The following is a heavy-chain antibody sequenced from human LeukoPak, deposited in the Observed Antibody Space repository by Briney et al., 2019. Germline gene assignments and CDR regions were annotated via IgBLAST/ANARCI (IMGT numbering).Heavy chain of an antibody. Sequence: GGSLRLSCAASGFTFTSSAMNWVRQAPGKGLEYVSAISGDGGSTYYANSVKGRFTISRDNSKNTLYLQMGSLRAEDMAVYYCARGYSSSTSCYNQYFQHWGQGTLVTVSS. CDR2: ISGDGGST. V-gene: IGHV3-64*01. J-gene: IGHJ1*01. CDR3: ARGYSSSTSCYNQYFQH. CDR1: GFTFTSSA. D-gene: IGHD2-2*02.